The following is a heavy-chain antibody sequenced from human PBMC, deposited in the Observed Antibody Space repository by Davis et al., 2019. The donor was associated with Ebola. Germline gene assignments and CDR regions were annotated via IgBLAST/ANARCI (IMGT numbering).Heavy chain of an antibody. J-gene: IGHJ5*02. D-gene: IGHD1-26*01. Sequence: GGSLRLSCAASGFTFSSYSMNWVRQAPGKGLEWVSSIISSSSYIYYADSVKGRFTISRDNAKNSLYLQMNSLRAEDTAVYYCARDKIVGATWFDRWGQGTLVTVSS. CDR1: GFTFSSYS. CDR3: ARDKIVGATWFDR. CDR2: IISSSSYI. V-gene: IGHV3-21*04.